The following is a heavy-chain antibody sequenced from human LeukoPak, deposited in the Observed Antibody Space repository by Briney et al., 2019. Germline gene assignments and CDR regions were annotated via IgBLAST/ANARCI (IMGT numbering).Heavy chain of an antibody. CDR1: GGSISSNY. Sequence: SETLSLTFSVSGGSISSNYWRWIRQPPGEGLEWSGHVFNSGTTNYTPSLKSRVSISVDTSKNQFSLKLSSVIAADTAVYYCAKQGTYTNMWHWLDPWGPGTLVTVSS. CDR2: VFNSGTT. D-gene: IGHD1/OR15-1a*01. CDR3: AKQGTYTNMWHWLDP. J-gene: IGHJ5*02. V-gene: IGHV4-59*08.